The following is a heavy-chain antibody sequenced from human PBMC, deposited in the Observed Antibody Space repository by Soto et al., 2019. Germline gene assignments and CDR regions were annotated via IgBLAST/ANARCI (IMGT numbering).Heavy chain of an antibody. CDR2: IYYSGST. J-gene: IGHJ4*02. CDR3: ARGPLLHYYGSGTKTLLY. Sequence: SETLSLTCTVSGGSISSGDYYWSWIRQPPGKGLEWIGYIYYSGSTYYNPSLKSRVTISVDTSKNQFSLKLSSVTAADTAVYYCARGPLLHYYGSGTKTLLYWGQGTLVTVSS. V-gene: IGHV4-30-4*01. D-gene: IGHD3-10*01. CDR1: GGSISSGDYY.